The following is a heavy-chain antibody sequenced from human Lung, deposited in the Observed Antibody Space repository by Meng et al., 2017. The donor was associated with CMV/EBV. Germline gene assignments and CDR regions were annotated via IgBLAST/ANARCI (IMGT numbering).Heavy chain of an antibody. CDR1: GFTFSSYA. J-gene: IGHJ4*02. CDR2: ISSNGGST. CDR3: ARVRGTTPLFDY. D-gene: IGHD1-7*01. Sequence: SCAASGFTFSSYAMHWVRQAPGKGLEYVSAISSNGGSTYYADSVKGRFTISRDNSKNTLYLQMGSLRAEDMAVYYCARVRGTTPLFDYLGQGTLVTVSS. V-gene: IGHV3-64*02.